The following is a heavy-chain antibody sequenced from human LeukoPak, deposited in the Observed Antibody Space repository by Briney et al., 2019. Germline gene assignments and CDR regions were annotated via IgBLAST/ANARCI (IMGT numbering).Heavy chain of an antibody. D-gene: IGHD4-17*01. CDR3: ARVVGDYGVGEDDAFDI. CDR2: IYYSGST. J-gene: IGHJ3*02. CDR1: GGSISSYY. Sequence: PSETLSLTCTVSGGSISSYYWSWIRQPPGKGLEWIGYIYYSGSTNYNPSLKSRVTISVDTSKNQFSLKLSSVTAADTAVYYCARVVGDYGVGEDDAFDIWGQGTMVTVSS. V-gene: IGHV4-59*01.